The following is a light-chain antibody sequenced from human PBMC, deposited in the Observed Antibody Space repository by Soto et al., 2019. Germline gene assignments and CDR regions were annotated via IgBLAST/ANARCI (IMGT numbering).Light chain of an antibody. Sequence: DIQMTQSPSTLSASVGDRVTITCRASQISSTWLAWYQQRPGKAPKLLIHDVSSLRSGVPSRFSGSGSGTEFTLTISSLQPDDFATYYCQQHNSFGQGTKLEIK. V-gene: IGKV1-5*01. CDR2: DVS. J-gene: IGKJ2*01. CDR1: QISSTW. CDR3: QQHNS.